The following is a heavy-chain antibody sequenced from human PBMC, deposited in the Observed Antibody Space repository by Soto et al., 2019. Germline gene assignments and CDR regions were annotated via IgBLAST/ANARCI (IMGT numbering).Heavy chain of an antibody. D-gene: IGHD3-16*01. CDR3: ARHLYAYRWVGDFDF. V-gene: IGHV5-51*01. Sequence: VASLKISCKGSGYSFTSYWIGWVRQMPGKGLEWMGIIYPGDADTRYAQSFQGRVTISADTSISTAYLEWSSLTATDTAVYYCARHLYAYRWVGDFDFWGQGTLVTVSS. CDR1: GYSFTSYW. J-gene: IGHJ4*03. CDR2: IYPGDADT.